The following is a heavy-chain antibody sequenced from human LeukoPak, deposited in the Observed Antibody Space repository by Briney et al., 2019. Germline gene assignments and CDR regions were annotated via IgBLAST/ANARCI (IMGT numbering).Heavy chain of an antibody. D-gene: IGHD6-19*01. J-gene: IGHJ4*02. CDR3: ARGIYSSGWYGFDY. CDR2: IYYSGNT. V-gene: IGHV4-31*03. CDR1: GGSVSSGGYY. Sequence: SQTLSLTCTVSGGSVSSGGYYWNWLRQHPGTGLEWIGYIYYSGNTYYNPSLKSRVTISVDTSKNQFSLKLNSVTAADTAVYYCARGIYSSGWYGFDYWGQGTLVTVSS.